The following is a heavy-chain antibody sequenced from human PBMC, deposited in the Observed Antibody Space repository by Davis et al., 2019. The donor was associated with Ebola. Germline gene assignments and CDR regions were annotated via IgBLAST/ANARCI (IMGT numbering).Heavy chain of an antibody. D-gene: IGHD6-13*01. Sequence: GESLKISCAASGFTFSRYWMHWVRQAPGKGLVWVSRISTDVSSTSYADSVKGRLTISRDNAKNTLYLQMNSLRAEDTAVYYCARDRYSSSWLQGFDPWGQGTLVTVSS. CDR3: ARDRYSSSWLQGFDP. CDR2: ISTDVSST. CDR1: GFTFSRYW. V-gene: IGHV3-74*01. J-gene: IGHJ5*02.